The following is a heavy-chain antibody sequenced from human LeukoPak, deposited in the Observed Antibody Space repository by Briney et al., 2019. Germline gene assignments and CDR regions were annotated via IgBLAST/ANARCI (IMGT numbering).Heavy chain of an antibody. D-gene: IGHD2-2*01. V-gene: IGHV4-39*01. Sequence: PSETLSLTCTVSGGSISSSSYYWGWIRQPPGKGLEWIGSIYYSGSTHYNPSLKSRVTISVDTSKNQFSLKLSSVTAADTAVYYCARLRDIVVVPAAPFDYWGQGTLVTVSS. CDR3: ARLRDIVVVPAAPFDY. CDR2: IYYSGST. J-gene: IGHJ4*02. CDR1: GGSISSSSYY.